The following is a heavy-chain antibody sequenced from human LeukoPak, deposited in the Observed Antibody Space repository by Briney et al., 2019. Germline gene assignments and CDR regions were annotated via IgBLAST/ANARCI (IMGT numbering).Heavy chain of an antibody. CDR3: AREGGPYRPLDY. V-gene: IGHV4-4*02. CDR2: VNLQGST. J-gene: IGHJ4*02. CDR1: GGSITNTNY. Sequence: SETLSLTCGVSGGSITNTNYWTWVRQPPGKGLEWIGEVNLQGSTNYNPSLMGRVAIAVDTSENHISLQLTSVTAADTAVYYCAREGGPYRPLDYSGQGTLVTVSP.